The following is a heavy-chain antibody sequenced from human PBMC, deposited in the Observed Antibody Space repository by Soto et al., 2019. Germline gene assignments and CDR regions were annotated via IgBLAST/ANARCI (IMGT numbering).Heavy chain of an antibody. J-gene: IGHJ5*02. Sequence: QVQLQESGPGLVKPSETLSRTCTVSGGSISSYYWSWIRQPPGKGLEWIGYIYYSGSTNYNPSLKSRVTISVDTSKNQFSLKLSCVTAADTAVYYCASGGYYNWFDPWGQGTLVTVSS. D-gene: IGHD3-22*01. CDR3: ASGGYYNWFDP. CDR1: GGSISSYY. CDR2: IYYSGST. V-gene: IGHV4-59*01.